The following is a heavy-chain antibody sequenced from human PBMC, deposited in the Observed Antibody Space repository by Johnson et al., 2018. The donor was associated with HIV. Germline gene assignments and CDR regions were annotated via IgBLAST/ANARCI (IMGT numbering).Heavy chain of an antibody. J-gene: IGHJ3*02. CDR1: FDDYG. Sequence: FDDYGMSWVRQAPGKGLEWVSGINWNGGSTGYADSVKGRFTISRDNSKNTLYLQMNSLRIEDTAVYYCARWGSMIEAAFDIWGKGTMVTVSS. D-gene: IGHD3-22*01. CDR2: INWNGGST. V-gene: IGHV3-20*03. CDR3: ARWGSMIEAAFDI.